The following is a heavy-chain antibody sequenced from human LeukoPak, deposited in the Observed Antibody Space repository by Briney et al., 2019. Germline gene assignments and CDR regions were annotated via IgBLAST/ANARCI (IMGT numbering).Heavy chain of an antibody. CDR3: AGGLGYLDY. J-gene: IGHJ4*02. D-gene: IGHD2-15*01. CDR1: GGSFSGYY. Sequence: PSETLSLTCAVYGGSFSGYYWSWIRQPPGKGLEWIGEINHSGSTNYNPSLKSRVTISVDTSKNQFSLKLSSVTAADTAVYYCAGGLGYLDYWGQGTLVTVSS. CDR2: INHSGST. V-gene: IGHV4-34*01.